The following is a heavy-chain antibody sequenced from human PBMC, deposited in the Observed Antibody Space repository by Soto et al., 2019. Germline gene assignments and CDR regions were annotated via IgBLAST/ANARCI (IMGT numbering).Heavy chain of an antibody. J-gene: IGHJ4*02. CDR3: AKDLSWGQSDY. Sequence: DVKLVESGGGLVQPGASLRLSCAASGFTFSNYWMHWVRQDPGMGLVWVATINTDGTTTQYADFVKGRFTVSRDNARNTLFLQMNGLRAEDTALYYCAKDLSWGQSDYWGQGTLVTVSS. CDR2: INTDGTTT. V-gene: IGHV3-74*01. CDR1: GFTFSNYW. D-gene: IGHD3-16*01.